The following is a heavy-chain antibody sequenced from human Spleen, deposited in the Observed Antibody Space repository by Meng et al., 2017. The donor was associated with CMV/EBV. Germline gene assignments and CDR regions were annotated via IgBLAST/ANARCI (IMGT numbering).Heavy chain of an antibody. J-gene: IGHJ3*02. CDR2: IIPILGIA. CDR1: GYTFTSYY. D-gene: IGHD4-23*01. CDR3: ARDRAPTVGNDAFDI. Sequence: SVKVSCKASGYTFTSYYMHWVRQAPGQGLEWMGGIIPILGIANYAQKFQGRVTITADKSTSTAYMELSSLRSEDTAVYYCARDRAPTVGNDAFDIWGQGTMVTVSS. V-gene: IGHV1-69*10.